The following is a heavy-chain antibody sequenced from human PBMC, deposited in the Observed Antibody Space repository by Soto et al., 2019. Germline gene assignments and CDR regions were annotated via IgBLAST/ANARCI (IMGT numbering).Heavy chain of an antibody. CDR3: ARGGVVPAAPAMYNWFDP. D-gene: IGHD2-2*01. J-gene: IGHJ5*02. CDR1: GYTFTSYY. CDR2: ISAYNANA. V-gene: IGHV1-18*04. Sequence: GASVKVSCKASGYTFTSYYMHWVRQAPGQGLEWMGWISAYNANANYAQKFQGRLTMTADTSTSTAYMELRSLRSDDTAVYYCARGGVVPAAPAMYNWFDPWGQGSLVTVSS.